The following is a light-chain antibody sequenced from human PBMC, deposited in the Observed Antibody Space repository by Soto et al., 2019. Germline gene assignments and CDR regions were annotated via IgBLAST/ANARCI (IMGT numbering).Light chain of an antibody. J-gene: IGKJ4*01. CDR1: QSISNY. Sequence: DMEMTQSPSSLSASVGDRVTITCRASQSISNYLYWYQHKPGKVPKLLIYAASSLQSGVPTRFSGSGFGTHFTLTINRLQPEDFATYYGQQSYGTPLTFGGGTKIEIK. CDR2: AAS. V-gene: IGKV1-39*01. CDR3: QQSYGTPLT.